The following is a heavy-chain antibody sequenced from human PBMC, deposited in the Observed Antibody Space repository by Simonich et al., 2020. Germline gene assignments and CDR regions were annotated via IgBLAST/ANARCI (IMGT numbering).Heavy chain of an antibody. Sequence: EVQLVESGGGLVKPGGSLRLSCAASGFTFSSYSMNWVRQAPGKGLEWVSSISSSSSYIYYADTGKGRFTISRNNAKNSLYLQMNSLIAEDTAVYYCARWIAVAGTGAYGMDVWGQGTTVTVSS. D-gene: IGHD6-19*01. J-gene: IGHJ6*02. V-gene: IGHV3-21*01. CDR3: ARWIAVAGTGAYGMDV. CDR1: GFTFSSYS. CDR2: ISSSSSYI.